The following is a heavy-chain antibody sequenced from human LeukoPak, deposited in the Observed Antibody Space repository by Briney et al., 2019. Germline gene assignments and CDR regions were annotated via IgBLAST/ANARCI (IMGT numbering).Heavy chain of an antibody. D-gene: IGHD3-10*01. V-gene: IGHV1-2*02. CDR3: AREDEWFGNWFDP. CDR1: GYTFTGYY. CDR2: INPNSGGT. J-gene: IGHJ5*02. Sequence: ASVKVSCKASGYTFTGYYMHWVRQAPGQGLECVGWINPNSGGTNYAQKFQGRVTMTRDTSISTAYMELSRLRSDDTAVYYCAREDEWFGNWFDPWGQGTLVTVSS.